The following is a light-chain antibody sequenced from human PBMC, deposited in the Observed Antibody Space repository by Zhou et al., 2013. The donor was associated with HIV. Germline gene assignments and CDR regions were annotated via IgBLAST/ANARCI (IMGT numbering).Light chain of an antibody. V-gene: IGKV3-20*01. CDR2: GAS. CDR3: QQYGSSPRT. J-gene: IGKJ2*01. CDR1: QSVSSSY. Sequence: EIVLTQSPATLSLSPGERATLSCRASQSVSSSYLAWYQQRPGQAPRLLIYGASSRATGIPDRLSGSGSGTDFTLTISRLEPEDFAVYYCQQYGSSPRTFGQGTKLEIK.